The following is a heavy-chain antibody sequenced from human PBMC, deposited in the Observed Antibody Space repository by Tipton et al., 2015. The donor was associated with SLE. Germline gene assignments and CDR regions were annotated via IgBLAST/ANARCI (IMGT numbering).Heavy chain of an antibody. CDR1: GGSISDSYYF. Sequence: TLSLTCTISGGSISDSYYFWGWIRQPPGKGLEWIGYIYYSGSTNYNPSLKSRVTISVDTSKNQFSLKLSSVTAADTAVYYCATTTYYYGSGSYGSFDYWGQGTLVTVSS. D-gene: IGHD3-10*01. V-gene: IGHV4-61*05. CDR3: ATTTYYYGSGSYGSFDY. CDR2: IYYSGST. J-gene: IGHJ4*02.